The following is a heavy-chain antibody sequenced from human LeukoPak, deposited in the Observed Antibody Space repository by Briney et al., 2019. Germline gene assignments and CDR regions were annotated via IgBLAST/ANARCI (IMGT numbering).Heavy chain of an antibody. Sequence: SETLSLTCNVSGGSIRGYYWSWIRQPPGKGLEWIGYIYSSGSTNYNPSLKSRVTMSVDTSKNQFSLKVSSVTAADTAVYYCARDSGIAAAGSGWFDPWGQGTLVTVSS. D-gene: IGHD6-13*01. CDR2: IYSSGST. CDR1: GGSIRGYY. V-gene: IGHV4-59*01. J-gene: IGHJ5*02. CDR3: ARDSGIAAAGSGWFDP.